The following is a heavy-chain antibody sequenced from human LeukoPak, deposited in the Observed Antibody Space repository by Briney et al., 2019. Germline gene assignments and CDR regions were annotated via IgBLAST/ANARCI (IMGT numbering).Heavy chain of an antibody. CDR3: ARHSRFRAYCGGDCYSSWFDP. J-gene: IGHJ5*02. CDR1: GGSISSYY. V-gene: IGHV4-59*08. D-gene: IGHD2-21*02. Sequence: SETLSLTCTVSGGSISSYYWSWLRQPPGKGLEWIGYNYYSGSTNYNPSLKSRVTISVDTSKNQFSLKLSSVTAAETAVYYCARHSRFRAYCGGDCYSSWFDPWGQGTLVTVSS. CDR2: NYYSGST.